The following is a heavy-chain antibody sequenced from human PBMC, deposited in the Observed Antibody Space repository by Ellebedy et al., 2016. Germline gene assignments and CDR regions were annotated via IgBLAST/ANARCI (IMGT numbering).Heavy chain of an antibody. J-gene: IGHJ6*02. D-gene: IGHD3-10*01. CDR2: IKPDGSEK. CDR1: GFSFSGHG. CDR3: AISIDRGVINFYYYGMDV. V-gene: IGHV3-7*01. Sequence: GGSLRLSXAASGFSFSGHGMHWVRQAPGKGLEWVANIKPDGSEKYYVDSVKGRFTVSRDNAKNSLFLQMNSLRAEDTAVYFCAISIDRGVINFYYYGMDVWGQGTTVTVSS.